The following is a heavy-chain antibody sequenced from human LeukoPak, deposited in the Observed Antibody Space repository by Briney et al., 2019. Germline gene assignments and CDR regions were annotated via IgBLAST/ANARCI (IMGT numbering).Heavy chain of an antibody. CDR1: GYTLTELS. V-gene: IGHV1-24*01. CDR2: FDPEDGET. J-gene: IGHJ4*02. D-gene: IGHD3-10*01. CDR3: ATDHAIRADVGVY. Sequence: GASVKVFCKVSGYTLTELSMHWVRQAPGKGLEWMGGFDPEDGETIYAQKFQGRVTMTEDTSTDTAYMELSSLRSEDTAVYYCATDHAIRADVGVYWGQGTLVTVSS.